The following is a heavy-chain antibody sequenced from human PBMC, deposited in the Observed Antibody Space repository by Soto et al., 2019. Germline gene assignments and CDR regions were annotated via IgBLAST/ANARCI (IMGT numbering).Heavy chain of an antibody. Sequence: SETLSLTCAVSSGSISSSNWWGWVRQPPGKRLEWIGEIYHSGSTNYNPSLKSRVNISVDKSKNQFSLKLSSVTAADTAVYYCARGRGGMVLAAYPQGPFVYWGPGTLVTVFS. V-gene: IGHV4-4*02. D-gene: IGHD2-2*01. CDR1: SGSISSSNW. J-gene: IGHJ4*02. CDR3: ARGRGGMVLAAYPQGPFVY. CDR2: IYHSGST.